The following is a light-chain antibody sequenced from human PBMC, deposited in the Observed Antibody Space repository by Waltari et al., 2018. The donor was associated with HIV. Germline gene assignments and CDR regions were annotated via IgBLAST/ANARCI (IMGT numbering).Light chain of an antibody. CDR2: ATS. J-gene: IGKJ5*01. V-gene: IGKV3D-15*01. Sequence: EIVLTQSPATLSVSPGESVTLSCRASQSPSSDLAWYQQKPGQAPRLLIDATSTRATGFPARFSGSGSGTESTLTISSLQSEDVAVYYCQQFNTWPITFGQGTRLEI. CDR1: QSPSSD. CDR3: QQFNTWPIT.